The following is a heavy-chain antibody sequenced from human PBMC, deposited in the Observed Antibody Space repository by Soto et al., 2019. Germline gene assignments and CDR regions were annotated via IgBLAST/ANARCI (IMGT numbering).Heavy chain of an antibody. J-gene: IGHJ1*01. Sequence: QVQLVESGGGVVQPGRSLRLSCAASGFTFSSYGMHWVRQAPGKGLEWVAVISYDGSYKYYTDSVKGRFTISRDNSKNILYVQLSSLRAEDTAVYYCAKDDYDKQLADYFHHWGQGTLVTVSS. D-gene: IGHD3-22*01. CDR1: GFTFSSYG. CDR3: AKDDYDKQLADYFHH. V-gene: IGHV3-30*18. CDR2: ISYDGSYK.